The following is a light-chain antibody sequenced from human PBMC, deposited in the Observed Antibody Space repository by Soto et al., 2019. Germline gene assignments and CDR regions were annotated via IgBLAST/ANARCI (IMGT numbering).Light chain of an antibody. CDR3: HQYVRSPYT. V-gene: IGKV3-20*01. CDR2: GAS. J-gene: IGKJ3*01. CDR1: QSISSTY. Sequence: EIVLTQSPGSLSLSPGERATLSCRASQSISSTYIDWYQQKRGQAPRLLIFGASSRATGIPDRFSGSGSGTDFSLTISRLELEDSAVYFCHQYVRSPYTFGPGTKVDIK.